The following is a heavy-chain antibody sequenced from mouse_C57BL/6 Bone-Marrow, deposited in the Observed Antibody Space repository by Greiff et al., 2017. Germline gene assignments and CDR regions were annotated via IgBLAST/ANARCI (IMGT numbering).Heavy chain of an antibody. CDR1: GFNIKDDY. V-gene: IGHV14-4*01. D-gene: IGHD1-1*01. CDR2: IDPENGDT. J-gene: IGHJ3*01. CDR3: TVDYYGSGLGFAY. Sequence: EVQLQQSGAELVRPGASVKLSCTASGFNIKDDYMHWVKQRPEQGLEWIGWIDPENGDTEYASKFQGKATITADTSSNTAYLQLSSLTSEDTAVYYCTVDYYGSGLGFAYWGQGTLVTVSA.